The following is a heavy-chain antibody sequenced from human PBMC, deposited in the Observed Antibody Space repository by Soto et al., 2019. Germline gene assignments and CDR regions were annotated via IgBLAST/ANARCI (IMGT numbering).Heavy chain of an antibody. J-gene: IGHJ3*02. CDR3: ARGGGSSWYGDSDAFDI. CDR1: GYTFTSYG. Sequence: ASVKVSCKASGYTFTSYGITWVRKAPGQGLEWMGWISAYNGNTNYAQKLQGRVTMTTDTSTSTAYMELRSLRSDDTAVYYCARGGGSSWYGDSDAFDIWGQGTMVTVS. V-gene: IGHV1-18*01. CDR2: ISAYNGNT. D-gene: IGHD6-13*01.